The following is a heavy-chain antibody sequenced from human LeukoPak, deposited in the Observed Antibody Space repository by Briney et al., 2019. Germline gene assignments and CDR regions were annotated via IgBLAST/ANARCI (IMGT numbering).Heavy chain of an antibody. D-gene: IGHD2-21*02. CDR3: AKRAYCGADCYSGFDY. CDR1: GFTFSNYA. V-gene: IGHV3-23*01. CDR2: FSGSGGGT. Sequence: PGGSPRLSCAASGFTFSNYAMSWVRQAPGKGLEWVSAFSGSGGGTYYADSVKGRFTISRDNSKNTLYLQMNSLRVEDTAVYYCAKRAYCGADCYSGFDYWGQGTLVTVSS. J-gene: IGHJ4*02.